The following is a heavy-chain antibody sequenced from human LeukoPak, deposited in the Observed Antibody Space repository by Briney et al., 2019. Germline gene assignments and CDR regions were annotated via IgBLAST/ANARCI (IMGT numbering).Heavy chain of an antibody. Sequence: SETLSLTCTVSGDSTSSGAYYWSWIRQPAGKVLEWIGRIYSGGSTNYNPALKSRVTISGDTSKNQFSMKLSSVTAADTAVYYCAREGSIYYYDSSGYLGYWGQGTLVTVSS. V-gene: IGHV4-61*02. CDR2: IYSGGST. CDR3: AREGSIYYYDSSGYLGY. CDR1: GDSTSSGAYY. D-gene: IGHD3-22*01. J-gene: IGHJ4*02.